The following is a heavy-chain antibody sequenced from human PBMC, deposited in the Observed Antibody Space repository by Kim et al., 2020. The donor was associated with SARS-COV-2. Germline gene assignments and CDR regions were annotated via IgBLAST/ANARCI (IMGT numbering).Heavy chain of an antibody. Sequence: GGSLRLSCTTSGFTFNGYAMSWVRQAPGKGLEWVSSIDGSDGTTYYVDSVKGRFTISRDNSKNTLYLQMNSLRADDTAVYYCMKGGWGWIWDHWGQGTRVTDSS. D-gene: IGHD2-2*03. J-gene: IGHJ4*02. CDR3: MKGGWGWIWDH. CDR2: IDGSDGTT. V-gene: IGHV3-23*01. CDR1: GFTFNGYA.